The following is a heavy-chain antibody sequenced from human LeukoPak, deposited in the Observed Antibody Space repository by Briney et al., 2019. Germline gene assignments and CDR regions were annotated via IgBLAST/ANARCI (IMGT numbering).Heavy chain of an antibody. CDR1: GFTFSSYA. CDR2: ISGSGGST. D-gene: IGHD2-2*01. J-gene: IGHJ5*02. CDR3: AREGKDIVVVPAAMSSWFDP. Sequence: GGSLRLSCAASGFTFSSYAMSWVRQAPGKGLEWVSAISGSGGSTYYADSVKGRFTISRDNSKNTLYLQMNRLRSDDTAVYYCAREGKDIVVVPAAMSSWFDPWGQGTLVTVSS. V-gene: IGHV3-23*01.